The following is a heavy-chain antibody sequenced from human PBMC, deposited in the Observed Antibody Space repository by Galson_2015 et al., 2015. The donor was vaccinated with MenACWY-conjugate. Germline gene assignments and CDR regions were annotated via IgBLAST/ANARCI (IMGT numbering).Heavy chain of an antibody. J-gene: IGHJ4*02. D-gene: IGHD2-2*01. V-gene: IGHV1-69*02. Sequence: IPFLGIPTYAQKFQGRVTITATKSTTTVYMELSSLTSEDTAVYYCARIGTTDCGSTSCFDYWGQGTLVTVSS. CDR3: ARIGTTDCGSTSCFDY. CDR2: IPFLGIP.